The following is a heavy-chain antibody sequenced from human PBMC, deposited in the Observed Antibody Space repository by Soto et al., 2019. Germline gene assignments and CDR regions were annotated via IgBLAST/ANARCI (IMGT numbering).Heavy chain of an antibody. CDR3: AREAYDSSGYELYYYGMDV. Sequence: QVQLVESGGGVDQPGRSLRLSCAASGFTFSSYGMHWVRQAPGKGLEWVAVIWYDGSNKYYADSVKGRFTISRDNSKNTLYLQMNSLRAEDTAVYYCAREAYDSSGYELYYYGMDVWGQGTTVTVSS. CDR1: GFTFSSYG. D-gene: IGHD3-22*01. J-gene: IGHJ6*02. V-gene: IGHV3-33*01. CDR2: IWYDGSNK.